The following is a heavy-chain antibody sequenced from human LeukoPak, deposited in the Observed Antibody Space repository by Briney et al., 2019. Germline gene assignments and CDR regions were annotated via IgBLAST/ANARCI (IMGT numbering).Heavy chain of an antibody. J-gene: IGHJ4*02. CDR1: GGSISSSSYY. CDR2: IYYSGST. D-gene: IGHD3-22*01. V-gene: IGHV4-39*07. CDR3: ARDQDYDSSGYYYLVY. Sequence: SETLSLTCTVSGGSISSSSYYWGWIRQPPGKGLEWIGSIYYSGSTYYNPSLKSRVTISVDTSKNQFSLKLSSVTAADTAVYYCARDQDYDSSGYYYLVYWGQGTLVTVSS.